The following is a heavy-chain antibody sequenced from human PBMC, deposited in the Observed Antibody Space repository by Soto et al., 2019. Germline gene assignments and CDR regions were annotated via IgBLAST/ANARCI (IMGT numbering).Heavy chain of an antibody. CDR2: FDPEDGET. Sequence: ASVKVSCKVSGYTLTELSMHWVRQAPGKGLEWMGGFDPEDGETIYAQKFQGRVTMTEDTSTDTAYMELSSLRSEDTAVYYCATAVAGTFAFDIWGQGTMVTVPS. D-gene: IGHD6-19*01. J-gene: IGHJ3*02. CDR1: GYTLTELS. CDR3: ATAVAGTFAFDI. V-gene: IGHV1-24*01.